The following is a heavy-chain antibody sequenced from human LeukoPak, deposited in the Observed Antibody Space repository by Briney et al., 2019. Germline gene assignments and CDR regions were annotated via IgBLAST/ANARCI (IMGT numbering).Heavy chain of an antibody. V-gene: IGHV1-18*01. D-gene: IGHD3-22*01. CDR2: ISAYNGNT. CDR1: GYTFTSYG. CDR3: ARRGGYYDSSGFRRDDAFDI. J-gene: IGHJ3*02. Sequence: ASVKVSCKASGYTFTSYGISWVRQAPGQGLEWMGWISAYNGNTNYAQKLQGRVTMTTDTSTSTAYMELRSLRSDDTAVYYCARRGGYYDSSGFRRDDAFDIWGQGTMVTVSS.